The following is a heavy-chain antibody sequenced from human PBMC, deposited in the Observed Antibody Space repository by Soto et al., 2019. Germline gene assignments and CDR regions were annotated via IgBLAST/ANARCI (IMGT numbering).Heavy chain of an antibody. CDR3: ARGSPPIYDFWSGYFRSYYYYMDV. J-gene: IGHJ6*03. D-gene: IGHD3-3*01. Sequence: ASVKVSCKASGYTFTSYGISWVRQAPGQGLEWKGWISAYNGNTNYAQKLQGRVTMTTDTSTSTAYMELRSLRSDDTAVYYCARGSPPIYDFWSGYFRSYYYYMDVWGKGTTVTVSS. CDR1: GYTFTSYG. CDR2: ISAYNGNT. V-gene: IGHV1-18*01.